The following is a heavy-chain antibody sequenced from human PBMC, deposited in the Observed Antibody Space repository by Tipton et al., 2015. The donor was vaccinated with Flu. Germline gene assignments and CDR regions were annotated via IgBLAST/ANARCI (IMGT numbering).Heavy chain of an antibody. V-gene: IGHV3-30*18. CDR1: GFTFSNYG. CDR3: TKDDLLWFGEVNLHAFDI. D-gene: IGHD3-10*01. J-gene: IGHJ3*02. CDR2: ISFDGETE. Sequence: QLVQSGGGVVQPGRSLTLSCAASGFTFSNYGMHWVRQAPGKGLEWVAVISFDGETEYYADSVRGRFTISRDYSKNTLYLQMNSLRAEDTAVYYCTKDDLLWFGEVNLHAFDIWGHGTTVTVSS.